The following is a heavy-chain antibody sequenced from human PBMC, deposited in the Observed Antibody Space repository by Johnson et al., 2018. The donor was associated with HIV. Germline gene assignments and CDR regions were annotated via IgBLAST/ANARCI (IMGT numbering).Heavy chain of an antibody. CDR1: GFTVSSNY. V-gene: IGHV3-9*01. CDR2: ISWNSGSI. CDR3: ARGDDVEFCSGGNWYLSDAFDI. D-gene: IGHD2-15*01. Sequence: VQLVESGGGLVKPGGSLRLSCTASGFTVSSNYMSWVRQAPGKGLEWVSGISWNSGSIGYADSVKGRFTISRDNAKNSLYLQMNSLRAEDTALYYWARGDDVEFCSGGNWYLSDAFDIWGQGTTVTVSS. J-gene: IGHJ3*02.